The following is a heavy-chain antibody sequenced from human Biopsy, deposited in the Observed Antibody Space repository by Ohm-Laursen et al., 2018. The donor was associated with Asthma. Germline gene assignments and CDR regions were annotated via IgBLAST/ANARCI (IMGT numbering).Heavy chain of an antibody. Sequence: SSVKVSCKAPGGTFSNFAISWVRQAPGQGLEWLGGIMPVFGTTDYAQKFQGRVTITADESTSTAYMEVTSLRSEDTAIYYCARCQVGYSSGWSLLLKKIYYSGMDVWGQGTAVTVSS. CDR2: IMPVFGTT. D-gene: IGHD6-19*01. CDR1: GGTFSNFA. V-gene: IGHV1-69*01. J-gene: IGHJ6*02. CDR3: ARCQVGYSSGWSLLLKKIYYSGMDV.